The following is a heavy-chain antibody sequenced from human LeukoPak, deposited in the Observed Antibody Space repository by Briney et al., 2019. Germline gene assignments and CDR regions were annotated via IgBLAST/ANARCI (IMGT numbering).Heavy chain of an antibody. Sequence: GGSLRLSCAASGFTFSSYNMSWVRQAPGKGLEWVSSISTSSSYIYYAHSVKGRFTISRDNAKTSLYLQMNSLRAEDTAVYYCRLSYSSGWYLQDFDYWGQGTLVTVSS. V-gene: IGHV3-21*01. D-gene: IGHD6-19*01. CDR1: GFTFSSYN. J-gene: IGHJ4*02. CDR2: ISTSSSYI. CDR3: RLSYSSGWYLQDFDY.